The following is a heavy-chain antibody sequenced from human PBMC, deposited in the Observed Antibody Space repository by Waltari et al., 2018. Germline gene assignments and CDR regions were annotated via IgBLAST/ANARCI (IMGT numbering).Heavy chain of an antibody. CDR3: ARRYCSGGSCYSGRYFDY. CDR1: GGSFGVYY. Sequence: QVQLQQLGAGLLKPSETLPLTGPFYGGSFGVYYGTWTRQPPGRGREGFGEINHRGGTNHNPSLKSRVTKSVDTSKNQFSLKLSSVTAADTAVYYCARRYCSGGSCYSGRYFDYWGQGTLVTVSS. J-gene: IGHJ4*02. CDR2: INHRGGT. D-gene: IGHD2-15*01. V-gene: IGHV4-34*01.